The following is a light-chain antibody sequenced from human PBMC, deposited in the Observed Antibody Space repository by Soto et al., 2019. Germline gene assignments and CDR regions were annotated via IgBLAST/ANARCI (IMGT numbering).Light chain of an antibody. Sequence: QSALTQPASVSGSPGQSITISCTGTNSDVGGYDRVSWYQHHPGKAPKLLIFEVYNRPSGISDRFSGSKSGDTASLTISGLQAEDEADYFCATWDSSLNAGVFGGGTQLTVL. J-gene: IGLJ3*02. CDR2: EVY. CDR1: NSDVGGYDR. V-gene: IGLV2-14*01. CDR3: ATWDSSLNAGV.